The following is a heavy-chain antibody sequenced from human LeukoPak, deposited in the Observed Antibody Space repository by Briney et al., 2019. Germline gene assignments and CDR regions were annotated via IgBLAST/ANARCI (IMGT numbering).Heavy chain of an antibody. CDR3: AREGHYDSSGYSIRFSY. J-gene: IGHJ4*02. V-gene: IGHV3-74*01. CDR1: EFTFSSYW. CDR2: INSDGRTT. D-gene: IGHD3-22*01. Sequence: GGSLRLSCEASEFTFSSYWMHWVRQAPGKGLVWVSRINSDGRTTIYADSVKGRFTISRDNAKNTLYLQMNSLRAEDTAVYYCAREGHYDSSGYSIRFSYWGQGTLVTVSS.